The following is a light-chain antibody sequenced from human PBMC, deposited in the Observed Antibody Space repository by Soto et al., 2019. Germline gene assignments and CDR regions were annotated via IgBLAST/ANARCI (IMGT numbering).Light chain of an antibody. J-gene: IGKJ1*01. CDR2: KAS. Sequence: ASQTISSWLDWYQQKPGKAPKLLIYKASTLKSGVPSRFSASVSGTAGTLNICSLQPDDGETYYGQHYNSYSEAFGQVTMVDI. CDR1: QTISSW. CDR3: QHYNSYSEA. V-gene: IGKV1-5*03.